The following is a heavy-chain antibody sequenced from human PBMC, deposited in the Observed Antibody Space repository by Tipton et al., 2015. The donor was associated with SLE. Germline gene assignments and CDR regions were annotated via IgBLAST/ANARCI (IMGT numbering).Heavy chain of an antibody. J-gene: IGHJ6*03. Sequence: TLSLTCTVSGGSISSHSWSWIRQPPGKGLEWIGYISYSGSTKYNPSLKSRVTISVDTSKNQLSLKLSSVTAADTAVYYCASFPYGYYMDVWGKGTTVTVSS. CDR3: ASFPYGYYMDV. CDR2: ISYSGST. V-gene: IGHV4-59*11. D-gene: IGHD2-8*01. CDR1: GGSISSHS.